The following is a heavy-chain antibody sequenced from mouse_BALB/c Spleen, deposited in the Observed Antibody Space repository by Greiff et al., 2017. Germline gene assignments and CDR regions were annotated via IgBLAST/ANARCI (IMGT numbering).Heavy chain of an antibody. CDR3: ARDGYDGGDY. J-gene: IGHJ2*01. V-gene: IGHV3-2*02. CDR2: ISYSGST. CDR1: GYSITSDYA. D-gene: IGHD2-2*01. Sequence: EVKLMESGPGLVKPSQSLSLTCTVTGYSITSDYAWNWIRQFPGNKLEWMCYISYSGSTSYNPSLKSRISITRDTSKNQFFLQLNSVTTEDTATYYCARDGYDGGDYWGQGTTLTVSS.